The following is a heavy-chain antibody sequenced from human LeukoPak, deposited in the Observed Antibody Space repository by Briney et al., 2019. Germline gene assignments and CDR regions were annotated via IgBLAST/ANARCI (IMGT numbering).Heavy chain of an antibody. V-gene: IGHV3-30*18. CDR2: ISYDGSNK. J-gene: IGHJ4*02. CDR1: GFTFSSYG. CDR3: AKETPYSSGWYGVVDY. Sequence: PGGSLRLSCAASGFTFSSYGMHWVRQAPGKGLEWVAVISYDGSNKYYADSVKGRFTISRDNSKNMLYLQMNSLRADDTAVYYCAKETPYSSGWYGVVDYWGQGTLVTVSS. D-gene: IGHD6-19*01.